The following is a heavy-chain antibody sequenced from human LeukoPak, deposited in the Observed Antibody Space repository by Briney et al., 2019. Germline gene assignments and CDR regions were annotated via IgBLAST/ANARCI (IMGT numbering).Heavy chain of an antibody. Sequence: GGSLRLSCAASGFTFCSYGKSWVRQAPGKGLEWVSIIGGSGRNTIYADSVKGRFTISRDNSKNTLYLQMNSLRVEDTALYYCARSLSGWNAFDFWGEGTLVSVSS. CDR3: ARSLSGWNAFDF. V-gene: IGHV3-23*01. J-gene: IGHJ4*02. D-gene: IGHD6-19*01. CDR1: GFTFCSYG. CDR2: IGGSGRNT.